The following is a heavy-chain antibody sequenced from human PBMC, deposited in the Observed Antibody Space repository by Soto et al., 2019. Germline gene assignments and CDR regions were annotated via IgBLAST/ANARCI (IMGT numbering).Heavy chain of an antibody. V-gene: IGHV3-48*02. D-gene: IGHD1-26*01. CDR3: ARAKYSGSYYPFDY. CDR1: GFTFSSYS. Sequence: GGSLRLSCAASGFTFSSYSMNWVRQAPGKGLEWVSYISTRSNSMYYADAVKGRFTISRDNAKNSLFLQMNSLRDEDTAVYFCARAKYSGSYYPFDYWGQGTLVTVSS. J-gene: IGHJ4*02. CDR2: ISTRSNSM.